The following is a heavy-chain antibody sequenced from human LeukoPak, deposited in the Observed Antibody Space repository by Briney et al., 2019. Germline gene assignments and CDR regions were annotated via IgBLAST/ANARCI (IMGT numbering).Heavy chain of an antibody. CDR2: ISSSSSYI. Sequence: GGSLRLSCAASGFTFGSYSMHWVRQAPGKGLEWVSSISSSSSYIYDADSVKGRFTISRDNAKNSLYLQMNSLRAEDTAVYYCARDPGSAVVVPAALDYFDYWGQGTLVTVSS. CDR1: GFTFGSYS. D-gene: IGHD2-2*01. V-gene: IGHV3-21*01. CDR3: ARDPGSAVVVPAALDYFDY. J-gene: IGHJ4*02.